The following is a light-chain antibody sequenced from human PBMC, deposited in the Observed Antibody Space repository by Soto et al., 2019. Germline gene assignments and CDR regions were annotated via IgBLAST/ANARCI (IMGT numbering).Light chain of an antibody. Sequence: ELVLTQSPATLSLSPGERATLSCRASQSVSSYLAWYQHKPGQAPRLLIYGASNRATDIPARFSGRGSGTDFTLTISSLESGDSAVYYCQQRDKWPRTFGQGTKLEIK. V-gene: IGKV3-11*01. CDR3: QQRDKWPRT. CDR1: QSVSSY. J-gene: IGKJ2*01. CDR2: GAS.